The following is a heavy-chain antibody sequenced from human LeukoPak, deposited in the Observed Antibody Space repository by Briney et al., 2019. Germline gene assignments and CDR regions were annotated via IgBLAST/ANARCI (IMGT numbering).Heavy chain of an antibody. V-gene: IGHV4-59*01. J-gene: IGHJ4*02. CDR1: GGSISSYY. CDR3: ARGDDYGDYEAY. Sequence: SETLSLTCTVSGGSISSYYWSWIRQPPGKGLEWIGYIYYSGSTNYNPSLKSRVTISVDMSKNQFSLKLSSVTAADTAVYYCARGDDYGDYEAYWGQGTLVTVSS. CDR2: IYYSGST. D-gene: IGHD4-17*01.